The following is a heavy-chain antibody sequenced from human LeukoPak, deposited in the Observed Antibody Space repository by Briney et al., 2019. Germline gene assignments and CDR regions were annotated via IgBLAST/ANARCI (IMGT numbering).Heavy chain of an antibody. CDR3: ARGEARGFYYGMDV. Sequence: GGSLRLSCAASGFAFSSYSMNWVRQAPGKGPEWVSSISSSSSYIYYADSVKGRFTISRDNAKNSLYLQMNSLRAEDTAVYYCARGEARGFYYGMDVWGQGTTVTVSS. V-gene: IGHV3-21*01. CDR2: ISSSSSYI. D-gene: IGHD1-26*01. J-gene: IGHJ6*02. CDR1: GFAFSSYS.